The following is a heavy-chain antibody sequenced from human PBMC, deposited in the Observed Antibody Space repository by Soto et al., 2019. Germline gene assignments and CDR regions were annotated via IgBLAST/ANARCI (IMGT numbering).Heavy chain of an antibody. CDR3: AREGNYYYGMDV. CDR1: GLTFTSYS. CDR2: ISYDGSNK. J-gene: IGHJ6*02. Sequence: PGGSLRLSCVVSGLTFTSYSMHWVRQAPGKGLEWVAVISYDGSNKYYADSVKGRFTISRDNSKNTLYLQMNSLRAEDTAVYYCAREGNYYYGMDVWGQGTTVTVSS. V-gene: IGHV3-30-3*01.